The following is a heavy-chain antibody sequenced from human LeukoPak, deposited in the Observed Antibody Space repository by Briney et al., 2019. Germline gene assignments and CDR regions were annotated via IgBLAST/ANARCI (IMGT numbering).Heavy chain of an antibody. CDR1: GFTFSSYA. Sequence: PGGSLRLSCAASGFTFSSYAMHWVRQAPGKGLEWVAVISYDGSNKYYADSVKGRFTISRDNSKNTLYLQMNSLRAEDTAVYYCARGSCSSTSCYPADYWGQGTLVTVSS. J-gene: IGHJ4*02. CDR2: ISYDGSNK. V-gene: IGHV3-30-3*01. D-gene: IGHD2-2*01. CDR3: ARGSCSSTSCYPADY.